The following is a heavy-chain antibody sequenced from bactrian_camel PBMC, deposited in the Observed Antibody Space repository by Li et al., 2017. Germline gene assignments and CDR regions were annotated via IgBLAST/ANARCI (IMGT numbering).Heavy chain of an antibody. D-gene: IGHD6*01. J-gene: IGHJ4*01. CDR1: GFTFSTHY. CDR2: ISGSSNT. CDR3: ATGAAGSWEEQYNY. Sequence: HVQLVESGGDLVQPGGSLRLSCAASGFTFSTHYMSWVRQAPGKGLERVSSISGSSNTYYANSVKGRFIISRDNAKNTLYLQMNSLKSEDTALYYCATGAAGSWEEQYNYWGQGTQVTVS. V-gene: IGHV3-2*01.